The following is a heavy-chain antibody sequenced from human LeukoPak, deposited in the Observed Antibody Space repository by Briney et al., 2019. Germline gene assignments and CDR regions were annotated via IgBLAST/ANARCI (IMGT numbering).Heavy chain of an antibody. Sequence: GRSLRLSCAASGFTFDDYAMHWVRQAPGKGLEWVSGISWNSGSIGYADSVKGRFTISRDNAKNSLYLQMNSLRAEGTAVYYCARDGFLGPVTAYLDYWGQGTPVTVSS. CDR2: ISWNSGSI. J-gene: IGHJ4*02. CDR3: ARDGFLGPVTAYLDY. CDR1: GFTFDDYA. D-gene: IGHD2-21*02. V-gene: IGHV3-9*01.